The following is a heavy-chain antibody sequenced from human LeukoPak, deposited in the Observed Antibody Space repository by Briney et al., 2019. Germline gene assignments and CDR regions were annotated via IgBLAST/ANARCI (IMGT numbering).Heavy chain of an antibody. CDR1: GFTFSSYG. J-gene: IGHJ4*02. Sequence: GGSLRLSCAASGFTFSSYGMHWVRQAPGKGLEWVAVIWYDGSNKYYADSVKGRFTISRDNSKNTLYLQMNSLRAEDTAVYYCARDQNYGTYYDRITFDYWGQGTLVTVSS. CDR3: ARDQNYGTYYDRITFDY. D-gene: IGHD3-22*01. V-gene: IGHV3-33*01. CDR2: IWYDGSNK.